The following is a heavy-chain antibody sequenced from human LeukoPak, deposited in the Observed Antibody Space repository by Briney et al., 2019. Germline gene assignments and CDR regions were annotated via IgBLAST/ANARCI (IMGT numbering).Heavy chain of an antibody. D-gene: IGHD1-26*01. CDR3: AKDGRNYFDY. CDR1: RFTFDDYS. Sequence: GGSLRLSCAASRFTFDDYSMHWVRQPPGKGLEWVSLITWDGGSTYYADSVKGRFTISRDNSKNSLYLQMNSLRPEDTALYYCAKDGRNYFDYWGQGTLVTVSS. CDR2: ITWDGGST. V-gene: IGHV3-43D*04. J-gene: IGHJ4*02.